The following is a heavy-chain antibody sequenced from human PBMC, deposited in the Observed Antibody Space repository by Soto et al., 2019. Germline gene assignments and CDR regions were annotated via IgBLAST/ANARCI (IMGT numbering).Heavy chain of an antibody. Sequence: QVQLQQWGAGLLKPSETLSLTCAVYGGSFSGYYWSWIRQPPGKGLEWIGEINHSGSTNYNPSLKSRVTISVDTSKNQFSLKLSSVTAADTAVYYCARVAVSYYNVWGQGTLVTVSS. CDR3: ARVAVSYYNV. D-gene: IGHD3-10*01. J-gene: IGHJ4*02. V-gene: IGHV4-34*01. CDR1: GGSFSGYY. CDR2: INHSGST.